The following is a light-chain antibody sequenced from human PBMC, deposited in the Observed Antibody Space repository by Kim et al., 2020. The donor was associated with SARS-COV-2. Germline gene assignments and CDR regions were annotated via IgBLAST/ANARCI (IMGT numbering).Light chain of an antibody. CDR3: QQTKILPS. Sequence: SASVGDRVTITGRASQGITNWLAWYQQKPGQAPKLLISAASILQSGVPSRFTGSGSGTEFTLTINNLQPEDFASYYCQQTKILPSFGGGTKVDIK. V-gene: IGKV1-12*02. CDR2: AAS. J-gene: IGKJ4*01. CDR1: QGITNW.